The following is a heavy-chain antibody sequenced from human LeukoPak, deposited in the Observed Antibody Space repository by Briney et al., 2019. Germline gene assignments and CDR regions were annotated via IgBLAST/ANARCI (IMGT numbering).Heavy chain of an antibody. Sequence: GGSLRLSCVASGFSFSSSSMTWFRQAPGKGLEWVSYISGSSSTIYYAASVKGRFTISRDTAKNSLYLQMNSLRDEDTAVYYCASGGGNYAFFDYWGKSPLVTVSS. CDR1: GFSFSSSS. V-gene: IGHV3-48*02. CDR2: ISGSSSTI. CDR3: ASGGGNYAFFDY. J-gene: IGHJ4*02. D-gene: IGHD1-26*01.